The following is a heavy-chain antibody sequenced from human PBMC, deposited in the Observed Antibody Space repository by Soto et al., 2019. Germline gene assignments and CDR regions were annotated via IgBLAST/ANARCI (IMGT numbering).Heavy chain of an antibody. J-gene: IGHJ3*02. Sequence: QITLKESGPTLVKPTQTLTLTCNFSGFSLSTIAVGVGWIRQPPGKALECLALIYWDGDKSYSPSLKSRLTITKDTSKNQVVLTMTTMDPVDTATYYCVHRPYLGAFDIWGQGTLVTLSS. V-gene: IGHV2-5*02. D-gene: IGHD7-27*01. CDR2: IYWDGDK. CDR3: VHRPYLGAFDI. CDR1: GFSLSTIAVG.